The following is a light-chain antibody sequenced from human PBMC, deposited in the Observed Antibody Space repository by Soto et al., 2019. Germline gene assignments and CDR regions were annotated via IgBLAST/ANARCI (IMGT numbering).Light chain of an antibody. J-gene: IGLJ3*02. V-gene: IGLV7-46*01. CDR3: LLAYGSIRV. Sequence: QAVVTQEPSLTVSPGGTVTLTCGSSTGDVTSGHYPYWFQQKPGQAPRTLIYDTSSKNSWTPARFSGSILGGKAALTLSGAQPEDETDYYCLLAYGSIRVFGGETKLTVL. CDR1: TGDVTSGHY. CDR2: DTS.